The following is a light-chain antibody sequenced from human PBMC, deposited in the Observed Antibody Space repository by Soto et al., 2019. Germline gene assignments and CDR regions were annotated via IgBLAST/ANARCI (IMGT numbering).Light chain of an antibody. CDR2: KAS. V-gene: IGKV1-5*03. Sequence: DIPMTQSPSTLSGSVGDRVTITCRASQTISSWLAWYQQKPGKAPKLLIYKASTLKSGVPSRFSGSGAGTEFTLTISSLPPDDFATYYCQHCNSYAEAFGQGTKVDLK. J-gene: IGKJ1*01. CDR1: QTISSW. CDR3: QHCNSYAEA.